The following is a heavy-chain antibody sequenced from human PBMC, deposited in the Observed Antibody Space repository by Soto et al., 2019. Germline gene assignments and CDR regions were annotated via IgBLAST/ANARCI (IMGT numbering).Heavy chain of an antibody. J-gene: IGHJ6*01. V-gene: IGHV4-34*01. D-gene: IGHD6-19*01. CDR1: GGSFSGYY. Sequence: SETLSLTCAVYGGSFSGYYWSWIRQPPGKGLEWIGEINHSGSTNYNPSLKSRVTISVDTSKNQFSLKLSSVTAADTAVYYCARAGSSGWYVRYYYYGMEVWGQGTTVTVSS. CDR3: ARAGSSGWYVRYYYYGMEV. CDR2: INHSGST.